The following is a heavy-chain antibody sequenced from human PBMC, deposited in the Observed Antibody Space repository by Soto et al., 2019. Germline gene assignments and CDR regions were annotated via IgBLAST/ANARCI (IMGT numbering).Heavy chain of an antibody. J-gene: IGHJ4*02. CDR3: ASGRTLDY. V-gene: IGHV3-21*01. CDR2: ISSTSTYI. CDR1: GFTFSSYN. Sequence: ESGGGLVTPGGSLRLSCAVSGFTFSSYNMNWVRQAPGKGLQWVSSISSTSTYINYADSVKGRFTISRDNAKNSLYLQMNSLTAEDTAVYYCASGRTLDYWGQGTLVTVSS. D-gene: IGHD1-1*01.